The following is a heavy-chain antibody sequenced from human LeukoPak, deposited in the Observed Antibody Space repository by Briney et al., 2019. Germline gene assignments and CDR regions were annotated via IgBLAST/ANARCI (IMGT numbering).Heavy chain of an antibody. Sequence: PSQTLSLTCTVSGGSISSGGYYRSWIRQHPGKGLEWIGYIYYSGSTYYNPSLKSRVTISVDTSKNQFSPKLSSVTAADTAVYYCARDRCSGGSCYYFDYWGQGTLVTVSS. J-gene: IGHJ4*02. V-gene: IGHV4-31*03. CDR3: ARDRCSGGSCYYFDY. D-gene: IGHD2-15*01. CDR1: GGSISSGGYY. CDR2: IYYSGST.